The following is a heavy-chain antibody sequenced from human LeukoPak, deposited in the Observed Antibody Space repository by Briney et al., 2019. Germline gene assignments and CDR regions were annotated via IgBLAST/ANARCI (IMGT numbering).Heavy chain of an antibody. CDR3: ARDRSGKQWRGNKNYYYYMDV. CDR1: GGSISSGSYY. J-gene: IGHJ6*03. Sequence: SETLSLTCTVSGGSISSGSYYWSWIRQPAGKGLEWIGRIYTSGSTNYNPSLKSRVTISVDTSKNQFSLKLSSVTAADTAVYYCARDRSGKQWRGNKNYYYYMDVWGKGTTVTVSS. D-gene: IGHD6-19*01. V-gene: IGHV4-61*02. CDR2: IYTSGST.